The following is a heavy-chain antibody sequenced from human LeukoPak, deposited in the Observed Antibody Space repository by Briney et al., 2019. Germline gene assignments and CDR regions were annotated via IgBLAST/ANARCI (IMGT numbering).Heavy chain of an antibody. CDR2: IIPIFGTA. V-gene: IGHV1-69*01. J-gene: IGHJ6*02. CDR3: ARELGICSSTSCYPREYYGMDV. D-gene: IGHD2-2*01. CDR1: GGTFSSYA. Sequence: GASVKVSCKASGGTFSSYAISWVQQAPGQGLEWMGGIIPIFGTANYAQKFQGRVTITADESTSTAYMELSSLRSEDTAVYYCARELGICSSTSCYPREYYGMDVWGQGTTVTVSS.